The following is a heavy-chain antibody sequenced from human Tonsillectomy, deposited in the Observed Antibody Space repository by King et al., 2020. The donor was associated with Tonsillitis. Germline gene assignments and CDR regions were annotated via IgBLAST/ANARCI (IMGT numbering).Heavy chain of an antibody. CDR3: ARDYYDSSGGRFDI. CDR2: ISYDGNNR. D-gene: IGHD3-22*01. CDR1: GFTFGNFA. J-gene: IGHJ3*02. Sequence: VQLVESGGGVAQPGRSLRLSCATSGFTFGNFAFHWVRQAPGKGLAWVAVISYDGNNRNHADSVKGRFTISRDNSKNTLYLQMNSLRAEDTAVYYCARDYYDSSGGRFDIWGQGTMVTVSS. V-gene: IGHV3-30-3*01.